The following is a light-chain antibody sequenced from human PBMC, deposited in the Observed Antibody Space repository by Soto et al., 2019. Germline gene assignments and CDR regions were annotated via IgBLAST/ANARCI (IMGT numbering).Light chain of an antibody. CDR1: QSVSSSY. CDR2: GAS. Sequence: EIVLTQSPGTLSSSPGERATLSCRASQSVSSSYLAWYQQKPGQAPRLLIYGASSRATGIPDRFSGGGSGTDFTLTISRLEPEDFAVYYCQQYGSSPPGTFGQGTKVDIK. V-gene: IGKV3-20*01. J-gene: IGKJ1*01. CDR3: QQYGSSPPGT.